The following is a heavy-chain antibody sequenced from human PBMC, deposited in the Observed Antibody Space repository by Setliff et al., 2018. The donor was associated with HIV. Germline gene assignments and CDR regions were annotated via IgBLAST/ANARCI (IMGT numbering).Heavy chain of an antibody. V-gene: IGHV2-70*16. J-gene: IGHJ4*02. CDR2: IDWDDDK. Sequence: TLSLTCAVSGASIKTRFWSWIRQPPGKALEWLARIDWDDDKFYNTSLKTRLTVSKDTSRNQVVLTMTNMDPLDTATYFCALDYYDSRGRFRTGEFWGQGTLVTVSS. CDR3: ALDYYDSRGRFRTGEF. D-gene: IGHD3-22*01. CDR1: GASIKTRF.